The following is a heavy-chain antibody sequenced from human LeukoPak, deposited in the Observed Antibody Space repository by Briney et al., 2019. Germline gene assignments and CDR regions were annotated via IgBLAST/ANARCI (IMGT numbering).Heavy chain of an antibody. CDR2: IYSDGST. CDR3: ARYDFILISYFDL. D-gene: IGHD3-3*01. J-gene: IGHJ2*01. Sequence: QPGGSLRLSCAASGFTFSSYAMSWVRQAPGKKLEWVSDIYSDGSTFYADSVKGRFTIPRDNSKNTLYLQMNSLRAEDTAVYHCARYDFILISYFDLWGRGTLVTVSS. CDR1: GFTFSSYA. V-gene: IGHV3-23*03.